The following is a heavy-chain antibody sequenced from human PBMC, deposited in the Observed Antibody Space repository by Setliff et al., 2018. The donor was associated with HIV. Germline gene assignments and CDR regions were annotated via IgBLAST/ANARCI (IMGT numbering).Heavy chain of an antibody. Sequence: SETLSLTCTVSGGSISSGDYYWTWIRQPAGKGLQWIGRIHTSGNTNYNHSLKSRVTISADTSKNQFSLNLSSVTAAETAVYYCARVGYHGSGRYSFDYWGQGTLVTVSS. CDR1: GGSISSGDYY. V-gene: IGHV4-61*02. J-gene: IGHJ4*02. D-gene: IGHD3-10*01. CDR3: ARVGYHGSGRYSFDY. CDR2: IHTSGNT.